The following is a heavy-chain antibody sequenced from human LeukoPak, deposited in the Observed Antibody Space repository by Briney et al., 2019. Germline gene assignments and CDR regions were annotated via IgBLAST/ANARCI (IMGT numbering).Heavy chain of an antibody. CDR1: GFTFSSYW. V-gene: IGHV3-74*01. CDR3: VRSCSSGSCYGYKDY. D-gene: IGHD2-2*01. J-gene: IGHJ4*02. CDR2: VNGDGTST. Sequence: GGSLRLSCATSGFTFSSYWMHWVRQVPGKGLVLVSRVNGDGTSTSYADSVQGRFTISRDNAKNTLYLYMNSLRGDDTAIYFCVRSCSSGSCYGYKDYWGQGTLVTVSS.